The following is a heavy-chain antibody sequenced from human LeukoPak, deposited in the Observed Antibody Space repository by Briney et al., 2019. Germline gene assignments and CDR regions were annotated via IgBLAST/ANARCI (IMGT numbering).Heavy chain of an antibody. CDR3: ARGPQQLGFDY. V-gene: IGHV1-8*03. CDR2: MNPNSGNT. J-gene: IGHJ4*02. Sequence: ASVKVSCTASGYTLTDYYLHWVRQATGQGLEWMGWMNPNSGNTGYAQKFQGRVTITRNTSISTAYMELSSLRSEDTAVYYCARGPQQLGFDYWGQGTLVTVSS. D-gene: IGHD6-13*01. CDR1: GYTLTDYY.